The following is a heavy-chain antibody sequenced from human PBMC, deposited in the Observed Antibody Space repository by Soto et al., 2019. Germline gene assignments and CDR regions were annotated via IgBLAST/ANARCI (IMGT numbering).Heavy chain of an antibody. D-gene: IGHD2-2*01. CDR3: ARGGYCSSTSCSRRAFDI. V-gene: IGHV3-33*01. J-gene: IGHJ3*02. CDR1: GFTFSSYG. CDR2: IWSDGSNK. Sequence: QYGGSLRLSCAASGFTFSSYGMHWVRQAPGKGLEWVAIIWSDGSNKYYADSVKGRFTISRDNSKNTLYLQMNSLRAEDTAVYYCARGGYCSSTSCSRRAFDIWGQGTMVTVSS.